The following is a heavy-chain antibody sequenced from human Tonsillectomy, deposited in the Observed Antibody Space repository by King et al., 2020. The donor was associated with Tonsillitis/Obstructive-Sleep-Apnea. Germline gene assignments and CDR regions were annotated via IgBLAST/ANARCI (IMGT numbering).Heavy chain of an antibody. CDR2: IYSGGRT. J-gene: IGHJ6*03. CDR3: ARWYDFWGMDV. CDR1: GFTVSSNY. Sequence: VQLVESEGGFIRPGGSLRLSCAASGFTVSSNYMIWVRQAPGKGLEWVSVIYSGGRTYYGDSVRGRFTISRDNSKNTLHLQMHSLRAEDTAVYFCARWYDFWGMDVWGKGTTVTVAS. V-gene: IGHV3-53*01. D-gene: IGHD3-3*01.